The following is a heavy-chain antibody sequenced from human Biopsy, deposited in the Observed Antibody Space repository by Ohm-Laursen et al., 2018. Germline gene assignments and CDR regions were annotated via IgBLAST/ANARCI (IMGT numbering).Heavy chain of an antibody. Sequence: SVKVSCKASGYIFISFGITWVRQAPGQGLEWVGYIGGDNGDTKYAQKFQGRVTMTTDTSTSTAYMELRSLRSDDTAFYYCARDGKYDSRGYWGPGTLVTVSS. CDR2: IGGDNGDT. CDR3: ARDGKYDSRGY. V-gene: IGHV1-18*01. D-gene: IGHD3-22*01. J-gene: IGHJ4*02. CDR1: GYIFISFG.